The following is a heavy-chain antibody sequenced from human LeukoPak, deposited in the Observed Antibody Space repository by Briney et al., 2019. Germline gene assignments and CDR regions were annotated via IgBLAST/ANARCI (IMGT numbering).Heavy chain of an antibody. D-gene: IGHD1-7*01. CDR2: VYTSGST. CDR1: GGSISGYY. CDR3: ARLISGTTTAFDI. J-gene: IGHJ3*02. V-gene: IGHV4-4*07. Sequence: PSETLSLTCSVSGGSISGYYWTWIRQPAGKGLEWIGRVYTSGSTHYNPSLKTRLTMSVDTSKNQFSLKLSSVTAADTAVYYCARLISGTTTAFDIWGQGTMVTVSS.